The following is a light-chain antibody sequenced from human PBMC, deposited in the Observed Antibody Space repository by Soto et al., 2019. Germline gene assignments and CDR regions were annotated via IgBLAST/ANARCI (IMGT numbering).Light chain of an antibody. CDR1: QSVSSD. Sequence: EIVMTQSPATLSVSPGEGATLSCRASQSVSSDLAWYQQKPGQAPRLLIYSVSTRATGIPARFSGSGSGTEFTLTISSLQSEDFAIYYSQQYTNWPPYTFGQGTRLEIK. V-gene: IGKV3-15*01. CDR3: QQYTNWPPYT. CDR2: SVS. J-gene: IGKJ2*01.